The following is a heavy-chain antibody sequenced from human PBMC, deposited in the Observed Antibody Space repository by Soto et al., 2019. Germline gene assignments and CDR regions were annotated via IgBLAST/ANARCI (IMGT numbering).Heavy chain of an antibody. CDR1: GFTFSSYG. CDR3: AKDIGITMVRGVLWD. CDR2: IWYDGSNK. J-gene: IGHJ4*02. D-gene: IGHD3-10*01. Sequence: QVQLVESGGGVVQPGRSLRLSCAASGFTFSSYGMHWVRQAPGKGLEWVAVIWYDGSNKYYADSVKGRFTISRDNSKNTLYLQMNSLRAEDTALYYCAKDIGITMVRGVLWDWGQGTLVTVSS. V-gene: IGHV3-33*06.